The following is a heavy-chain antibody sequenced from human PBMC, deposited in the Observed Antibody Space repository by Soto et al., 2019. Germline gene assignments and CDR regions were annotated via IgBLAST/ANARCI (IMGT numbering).Heavy chain of an antibody. CDR3: ARGRGYCSGGSCYPFDP. V-gene: IGHV4-59*01. D-gene: IGHD2-15*01. CDR2: IYYSGST. Sequence: SETLSLTCTVSGGSISSYYWSWIRQPPGKGLEWIGYIYYSGSTNYNPSLKSRVTISVDTSKNQLSLKLSSVTAADTAVYYCARGRGYCSGGSCYPFDPWGQGTLVTVSS. CDR1: GGSISSYY. J-gene: IGHJ5*02.